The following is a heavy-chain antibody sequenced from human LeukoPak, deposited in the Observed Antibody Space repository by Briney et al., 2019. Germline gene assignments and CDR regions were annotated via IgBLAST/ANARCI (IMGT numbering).Heavy chain of an antibody. CDR3: ARQGELAIDY. CDR2: IYNTGRT. V-gene: IGHV4-59*08. D-gene: IGHD1-26*01. CDR1: GGSITNYY. J-gene: IGHJ4*02. Sequence: SETLSLTCSVSGGSITNYYWSWIRQSPGKGLEWIGFIYNTGRTNYNPSLQSRVTMPIDTSKNQFSLKLSSVTAADTAVYYCARQGELAIDYWGQGTLVTVSS.